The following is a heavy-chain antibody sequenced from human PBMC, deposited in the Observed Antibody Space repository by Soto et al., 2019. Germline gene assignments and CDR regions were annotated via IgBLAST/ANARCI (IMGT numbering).Heavy chain of an antibody. Sequence: TGGSLRLSCAASGFTFSSYAMHWVRQAPGKGLEWVAVISYDGSNKYYADSVKGRFTISRDNSKSTLYLQMNSLRAEDTAVYYCARIIAAAGPFDYWGQGTLVTVSS. CDR2: ISYDGSNK. V-gene: IGHV3-30-3*01. CDR1: GFTFSSYA. CDR3: ARIIAAAGPFDY. J-gene: IGHJ4*02. D-gene: IGHD6-13*01.